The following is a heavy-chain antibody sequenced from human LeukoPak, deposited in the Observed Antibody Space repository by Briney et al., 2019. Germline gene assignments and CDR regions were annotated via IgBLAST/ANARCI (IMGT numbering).Heavy chain of an antibody. V-gene: IGHV4-61*02. D-gene: IGHD6-19*01. CDR1: GDSINSKSYY. J-gene: IGHJ5*02. CDR2: IYTTSGST. Sequence: SETLSLTCTVSGDSINSKSYYWTWIRQPAGKGLEWIGRIYTTSGSTNYNPSLKSRVLISMDTSKNLISLRLNSVTAADTAVYYCARVEAQWVASHWFDPWGQGAQVTVSS. CDR3: ARVEAQWVASHWFDP.